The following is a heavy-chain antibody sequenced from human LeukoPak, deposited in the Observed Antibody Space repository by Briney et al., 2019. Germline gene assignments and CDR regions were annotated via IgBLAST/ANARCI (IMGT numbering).Heavy chain of an antibody. D-gene: IGHD3-22*01. CDR3: ARLNYDRSGYRLDY. CDR2: ITSSGDTI. CDR1: GFTFSAHE. J-gene: IGHJ4*02. V-gene: IGHV3-48*03. Sequence: GGSLRRSCAASGFTFSAHEMNWVRQAPGKGLEWVSFITSSGDTIFYADSVKGRFTISRDNPKNSLYLQMNSLRAEDTAVYYCARLNYDRSGYRLDYWGQGTLVTVSS.